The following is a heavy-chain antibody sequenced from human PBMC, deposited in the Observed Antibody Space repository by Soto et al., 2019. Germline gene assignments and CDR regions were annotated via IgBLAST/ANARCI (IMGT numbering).Heavy chain of an antibody. D-gene: IGHD3-3*01. J-gene: IGHJ6*02. CDR2: VYSTGTT. Sequence: SVTLPLTCAVSGGSVSSSDFYWTWIRQPPGKPLEWIGYVYSTGTTNYSPSLKSRVTISVDTSKNQFSLKLSSVTAADTAVYYCARIGGIFGVVKGDYYGMDVWGQGTTVTVSS. CDR1: GGSVSSSDFY. V-gene: IGHV4-61*08. CDR3: ARIGGIFGVVKGDYYGMDV.